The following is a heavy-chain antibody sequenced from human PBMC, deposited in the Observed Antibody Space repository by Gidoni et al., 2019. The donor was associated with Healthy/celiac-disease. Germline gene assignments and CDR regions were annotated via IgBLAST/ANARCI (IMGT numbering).Heavy chain of an antibody. J-gene: IGHJ6*02. CDR3: ARPVVGAFGDYYYYYGMDV. CDR2: ISSSSSYI. CDR1: GFTFSSYS. D-gene: IGHD1-26*01. Sequence: EVQLVESGGGLVKPGGSLILSCAASGFTFSSYSMNWVRQAPGKGLEWVSSISSSSSYIYYADSVKGRFTISRDNAKNSLYLQMNSLRAEDTAVYYCARPVVGAFGDYYYYYGMDVWGQGTTVTVSS. V-gene: IGHV3-21*01.